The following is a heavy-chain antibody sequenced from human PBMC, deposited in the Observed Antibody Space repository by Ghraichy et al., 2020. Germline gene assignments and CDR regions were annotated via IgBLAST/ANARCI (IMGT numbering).Heavy chain of an antibody. V-gene: IGHV3-48*04. CDR1: GFTFSRYN. CDR2: ISGSSSNT. D-gene: IGHD3-16*01. Sequence: GESLNISCAASGFTFSRYNINWVRQAPGKGLEWVSYISGSSSNTYYGDSVGGRFTISRDNAKNSLYLQMNSLRAEDTAVYYCARSLGELSLWSFDSWGQGTLVTVSS. CDR3: ARSLGELSLWSFDS. J-gene: IGHJ4*02.